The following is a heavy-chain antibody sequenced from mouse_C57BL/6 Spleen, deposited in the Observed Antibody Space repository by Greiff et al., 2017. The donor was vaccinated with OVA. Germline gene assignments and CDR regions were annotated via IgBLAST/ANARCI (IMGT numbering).Heavy chain of an antibody. CDR2: ISYDGSN. V-gene: IGHV3-6*01. J-gene: IGHJ2*01. CDR1: GYSITSGYY. CDR3: ARDLALYFDY. Sequence: ESGPGLVKPSQSLSLTCSVTGYSITSGYYWNWIRQFPGNKLEWMGYISYDGSNNYNPSLKNRISITRDTSKNQFFLKLNSVTTEDTATYYCARDLALYFDYWGQGTTLTVSS.